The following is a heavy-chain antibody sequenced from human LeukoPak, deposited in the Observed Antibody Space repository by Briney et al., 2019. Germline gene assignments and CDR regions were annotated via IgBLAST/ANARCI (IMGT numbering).Heavy chain of an antibody. CDR3: TKDRRGPAAGTWYFDS. CDR1: GFTFSSYA. D-gene: IGHD6-13*01. J-gene: IGHJ4*02. V-gene: IGHV3-23*01. CDR2: ISGSGSHT. Sequence: GGSLRLSCAASGFTFSSYAMSWVRQAPGKGLEWVSTISGSGSHTYYADSVRGRFTISRDNSKNTVYLQLNSLRAGDTAIYYCTKDRRGPAAGTWYFDSWGQGTLVTVSS.